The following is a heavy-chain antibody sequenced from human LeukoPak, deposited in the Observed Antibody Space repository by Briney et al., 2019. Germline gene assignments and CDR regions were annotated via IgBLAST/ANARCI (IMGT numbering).Heavy chain of an antibody. J-gene: IGHJ6*02. CDR3: ASSRYCSSTSCYALDYYGIDV. D-gene: IGHD2-2*01. Sequence: ASVKVSCKASGYTFTSYYMHWVRQAPGQGLEWMGIINPSGGSTSYAQKFQGRVTITADESTSTAYMELSSLRSEDTAVYYCASSRYCSSTSCYALDYYGIDVWGQGTTVTVSS. CDR2: INPSGGST. CDR1: GYTFTSYY. V-gene: IGHV1-46*01.